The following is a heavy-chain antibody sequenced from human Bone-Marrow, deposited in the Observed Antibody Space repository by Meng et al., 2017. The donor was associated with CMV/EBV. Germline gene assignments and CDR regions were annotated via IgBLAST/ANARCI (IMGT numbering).Heavy chain of an antibody. V-gene: IGHV4-39*07. CDR1: GGSVSSGSYY. CDR2: INHSGST. J-gene: IGHJ3*02. D-gene: IGHD3-10*01. Sequence: SETLSLTCTVSGGSVSSGSYYWSWIRQPPGKGLEWIGEINHSGSTNYNPSLKSRVTISVDTSKNQFSLKPSSVTAADTAVYYCARGQGRGVDAFDIWGQGTMVTVSS. CDR3: ARGQGRGVDAFDI.